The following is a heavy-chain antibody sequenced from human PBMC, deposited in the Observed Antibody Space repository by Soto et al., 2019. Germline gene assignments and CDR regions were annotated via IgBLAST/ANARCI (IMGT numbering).Heavy chain of an antibody. D-gene: IGHD2-2*01. V-gene: IGHV4-61*01. CDR3: ARANPVYAVV. CDR1: GGSVSSGNYY. Sequence: SETLSLTCTVSGGSVSSGNYYWSWIRQPPGKGLEWIGYFYYTGSINYHPSLKSRVTIFIGASKNQFSLKLSSVTAADTAVYYCARANPVYAVVWGQGTLVTVSS. CDR2: FYYTGSI. J-gene: IGHJ4*02.